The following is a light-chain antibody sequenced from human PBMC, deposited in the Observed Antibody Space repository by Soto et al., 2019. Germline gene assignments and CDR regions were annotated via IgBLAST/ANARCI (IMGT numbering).Light chain of an antibody. Sequence: QSVLTQPAPLSGSPGQSITISCTGTSSDIGAYDYVSRFQQHPGKAPKLMISEVNNRPSGVSNRFSGSKSGTSASLAITGLQADDEADYYCQSSDSRLSGSDVFGTGTKVTVL. CDR1: SSDIGAYDY. CDR2: EVN. CDR3: QSSDSRLSGSDV. J-gene: IGLJ1*01. V-gene: IGLV2-14*01.